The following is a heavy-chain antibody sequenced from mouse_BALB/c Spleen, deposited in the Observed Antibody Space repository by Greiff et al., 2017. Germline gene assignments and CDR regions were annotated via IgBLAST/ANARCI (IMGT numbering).Heavy chain of an antibody. V-gene: IGHV5-6-3*01. D-gene: IGHD4-1*01. CDR3: ARGLGRWGDFDY. Sequence: EVKLVESGGGLVQPGGSLKLSCAASGFTFSSYGMSWVRQTPDKRLELVATINSNGGSTYYPDSVKGRFTISRDNAKNTLYLQMSSLKSEDTAMYYCARGLGRWGDFDYWGQGTTLTVSS. CDR1: GFTFSSYG. J-gene: IGHJ2*01. CDR2: INSNGGST.